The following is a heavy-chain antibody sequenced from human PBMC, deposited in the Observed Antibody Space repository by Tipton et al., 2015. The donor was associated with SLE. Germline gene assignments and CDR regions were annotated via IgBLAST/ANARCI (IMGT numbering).Heavy chain of an antibody. CDR3: AREDSSPDAFDI. Sequence: TLSLTCAVYGGSFSGYYWSWIRQPPGKGLEWIGEINHSGSTNYNPSLKSRVTISVDTSKNQFSLKLSSVTAEDTAVYYCAREDSSPDAFDIWGQGTMVTVSS. J-gene: IGHJ3*02. D-gene: IGHD6-13*01. CDR2: INHSGST. CDR1: GGSFSGYY. V-gene: IGHV4-34*01.